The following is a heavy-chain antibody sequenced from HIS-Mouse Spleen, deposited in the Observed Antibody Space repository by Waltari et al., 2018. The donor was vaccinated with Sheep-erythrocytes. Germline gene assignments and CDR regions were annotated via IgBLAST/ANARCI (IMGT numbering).Heavy chain of an antibody. J-gene: IGHJ4*02. CDR3: ARDRLRNYFDY. D-gene: IGHD4-17*01. V-gene: IGHV4-39*07. Sequence: QLQLQESGPGLVTPSETLSLTCTVSGGSISSSSYYWGWIRQPPGKGLEWIGSIYYSGSTYYNPSLKSRVTISVDTSKNQFSLKLSSVTAADTAVYYCARDRLRNYFDYWGQGTLVTVSS. CDR2: IYYSGST. CDR1: GGSISSSSYY.